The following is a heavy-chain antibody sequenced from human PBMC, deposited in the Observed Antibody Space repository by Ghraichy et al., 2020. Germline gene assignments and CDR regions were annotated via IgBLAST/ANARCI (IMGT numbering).Heavy chain of an antibody. J-gene: IGHJ3*02. CDR1: GDSISSYY. D-gene: IGHD2/OR15-2a*01. CDR3: ARDRRISTAPNDAFDI. Sequence: SETLSLTCTFSGDSISSYYWSWIRQPPGKGLEWLGYIYYTGSTNYDPSLKSRVTISIDTSKTQFSLKLSSVTPADTAMYYCARDRRISTAPNDAFDIWGQGTMVTVSS. V-gene: IGHV4-59*01. CDR2: IYYTGST.